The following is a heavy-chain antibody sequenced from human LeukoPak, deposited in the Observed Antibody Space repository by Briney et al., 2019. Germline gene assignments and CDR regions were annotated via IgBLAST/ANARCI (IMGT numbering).Heavy chain of an antibody. Sequence: SETLSLTCTVSGGPISSYYWSWIRQPPGKGLEWIGYIYYSGSTNYNPSLKSRVTISVDTSKNQFSLKLSSVTAADTAVYYCARDSIVVVPAAIMPYYYGMDVWGQGTTVTVSS. J-gene: IGHJ6*02. CDR2: IYYSGST. CDR1: GGPISSYY. V-gene: IGHV4-59*01. CDR3: ARDSIVVVPAAIMPYYYGMDV. D-gene: IGHD2-2*01.